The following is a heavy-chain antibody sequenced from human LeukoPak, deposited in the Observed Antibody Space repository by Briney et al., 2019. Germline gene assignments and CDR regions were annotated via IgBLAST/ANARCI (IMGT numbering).Heavy chain of an antibody. CDR3: ARDRGWRVLDH. D-gene: IGHD2-15*01. CDR2: IIAIFGTA. V-gene: IGHV1-69*06. CDR1: GGTFGSYA. J-gene: IGHJ4*02. Sequence: GASVKVSCKASGGTFGSYAISWVRQAPGQGLEWMGGIIAIFGTANYAQKFQGRVTITADKSTSTAYMDLSSLRVEDTAVYYCARDRGWRVLDHWGQGTLVTVSS.